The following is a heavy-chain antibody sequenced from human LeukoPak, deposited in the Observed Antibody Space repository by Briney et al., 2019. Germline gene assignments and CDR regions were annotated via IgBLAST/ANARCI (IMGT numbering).Heavy chain of an antibody. CDR3: AWYGVTHGLDV. Sequence: GGSLRLSCAASGFSLSNYWMSWVRQAPGKGLEWVANINQDGSDKYYVDSVMGRFTISKDNAKNSMYLQMNSLRPEDTAIYYCAWYGVTHGLDVWGQGTTVTVSS. CDR1: GFSLSNYW. J-gene: IGHJ6*02. V-gene: IGHV3-7*01. D-gene: IGHD3-10*01. CDR2: INQDGSDK.